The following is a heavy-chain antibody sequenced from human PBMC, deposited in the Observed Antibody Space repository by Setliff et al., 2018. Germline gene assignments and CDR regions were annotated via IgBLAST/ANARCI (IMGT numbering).Heavy chain of an antibody. CDR2: ISICGSA. V-gene: IGHV4-4*07. CDR3: AREQWLDPPGYYYMDV. Sequence: PSETLSLTCTVSGGSISSYYWSWIRQPAGKGLEWIGHISICGSANYNPSLKSRVTMSIDTSKNQFSLKLNSVTAADMAVYYCAREQWLDPPGYYYMDVWAKGTTVTVSS. CDR1: GGSISSYY. J-gene: IGHJ6*03. D-gene: IGHD6-19*01.